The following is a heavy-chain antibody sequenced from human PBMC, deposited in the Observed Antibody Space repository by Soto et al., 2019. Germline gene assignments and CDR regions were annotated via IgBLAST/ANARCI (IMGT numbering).Heavy chain of an antibody. J-gene: IGHJ4*02. V-gene: IGHV3-9*01. CDR1: GFTFDDHA. CDR2: INWNSATI. Sequence: MQLVESGGGFVQPGRSLTLSCAASGFTFDDHAMHWVRQGPGKGLEWVAGINWNSATIYYAASVKGRFTISRDNAKNSVSLQMSALREQDTALYFCAKAPHHESWSAYRYVAFWGQGDLVIVSS. CDR3: AKAPHHESWSAYRYVAF. D-gene: IGHD3-3*01.